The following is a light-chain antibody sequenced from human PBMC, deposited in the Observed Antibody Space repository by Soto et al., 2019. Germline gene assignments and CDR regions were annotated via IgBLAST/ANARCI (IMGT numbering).Light chain of an antibody. Sequence: QSVLTHPASVSGSPGQSITISCTGTSSDVGSYNLVSWYQQHPGKAPKLMIYEVSKRPSGVSNRFSGSKSGNTASLTISGLQAEDEADYYCCSYAGSSTYVFGPGTKLTVL. CDR3: CSYAGSSTYV. J-gene: IGLJ1*01. V-gene: IGLV2-23*02. CDR2: EVS. CDR1: SSDVGSYNL.